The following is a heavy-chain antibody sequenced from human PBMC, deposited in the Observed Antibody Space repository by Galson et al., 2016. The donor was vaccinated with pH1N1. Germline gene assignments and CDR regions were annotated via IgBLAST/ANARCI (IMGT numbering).Heavy chain of an antibody. CDR3: ATFSGSSAWRSLDV. CDR2: INPVFGTT. V-gene: IGHV1-69*13. D-gene: IGHD6-6*01. CDR1: GATFNSYG. Sequence: SVKVSCKASGATFNSYGIHWVRQAPGKGLEWMGDINPVFGTTNYAQRFQDRVTITAHDMELSGLRSEDPAIYYYATFSGSSAWRSLDVWGQGTTVTVSS. J-gene: IGHJ3*01.